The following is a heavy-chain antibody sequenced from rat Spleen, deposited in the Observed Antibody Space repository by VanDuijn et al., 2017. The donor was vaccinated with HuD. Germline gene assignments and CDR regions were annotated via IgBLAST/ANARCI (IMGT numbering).Heavy chain of an antibody. J-gene: IGHJ2*01. CDR2: INKGSSTI. CDR3: AREERGVDY. Sequence: EVKLVESGGGLVQPGRSLKLSCAASGFNFNDYWMAWVRQAPGKGLEWIGEINKGSSTINYTPSLKDKFTISRDNAQNTLYLQMSKLGSEDTAIYYCAREERGVDYWGQGVMVTVSS. CDR1: GFNFNDYW. V-gene: IGHV4-2*01.